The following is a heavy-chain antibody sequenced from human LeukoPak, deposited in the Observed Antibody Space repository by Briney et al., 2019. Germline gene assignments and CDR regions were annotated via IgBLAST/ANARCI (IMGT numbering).Heavy chain of an antibody. J-gene: IGHJ2*01. CDR3: ARVGDPFPWYLHL. V-gene: IGHV3-53*01. Sequence: PGGSLRLSCAASGVTVSTNYMNWVRQAPGKGLEWVAILYSGSSTYYADSVEGRVIVSRDSSKNTLSLQMNAVRAADTAVYYCARVGDPFPWYLHLWRRRTMATVSS. CDR2: LYSGSST. CDR1: GVTVSTNY. D-gene: IGHD2/OR15-2a*01.